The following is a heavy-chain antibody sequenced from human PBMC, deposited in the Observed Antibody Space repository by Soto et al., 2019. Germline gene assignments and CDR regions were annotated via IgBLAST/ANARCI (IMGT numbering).Heavy chain of an antibody. V-gene: IGHV4-59*01. D-gene: IGHD3-10*01. CDR1: GGSMSEYF. J-gene: IGHJ4*02. CDR2: IYYLGST. CDR3: ARDGYDGSGSPYPAY. Sequence: AILALTFSVPGGSMSEYFWSGIRQSPGKGLEWIGYIYYLGSTDYNPSLKSRVTISVDTSKRQFSLRLTSVTAADTAVYYCARDGYDGSGSPYPAYWGPGTQVTVSS.